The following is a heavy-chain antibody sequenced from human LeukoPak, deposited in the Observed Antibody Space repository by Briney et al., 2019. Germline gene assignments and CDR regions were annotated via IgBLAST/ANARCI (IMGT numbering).Heavy chain of an antibody. CDR2: IRYDGSNK. D-gene: IGHD3-22*01. CDR3: AKDRPNYHESNGHYYRLNGDS. Sequence: GGSLRLSCAASGFTFSSYGMHWVRQAPGKGLEWVAFIRYDGSNKYYADSVKDHFTISRDNSRSTLYLQMSRLRVEDTAVYYCAKDRPNYHESNGHYYRLNGDSWGQGTLVTVSS. V-gene: IGHV3-30*02. CDR1: GFTFSSYG. J-gene: IGHJ5*01.